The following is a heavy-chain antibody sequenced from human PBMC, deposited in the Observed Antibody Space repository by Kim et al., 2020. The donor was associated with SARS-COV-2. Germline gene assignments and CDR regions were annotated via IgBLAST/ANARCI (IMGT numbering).Heavy chain of an antibody. CDR1: GFSFSSFG. V-gene: IGHV1-18*01. Sequence: ASVKVSCKASGFSFSSFGLTWVRQAPGLGPEWMGWVSADNGNRKYAQKLQGRVTMTTDTSTNTAYMELRSLRSDDTAVYYCARGRSGRMSFEFWGQGTLVTVSS. D-gene: IGHD3-10*01. J-gene: IGHJ4*02. CDR2: VSADNGNR. CDR3: ARGRSGRMSFEF.